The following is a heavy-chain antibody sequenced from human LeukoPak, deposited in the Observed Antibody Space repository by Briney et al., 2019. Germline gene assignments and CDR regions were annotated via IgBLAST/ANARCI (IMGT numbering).Heavy chain of an antibody. V-gene: IGHV3-33*01. CDR3: ARDILSYYYGSGRSDDAFDI. Sequence: GGSLRLSCAASGFTFSSYGMHWVRQAPGKGLEWVAVIWYDGSNKYYADSVKGRFTISRDNSKNTLYLQMNSLRAEDTAVYYCARDILSYYYGSGRSDDAFDIWGQGTMVTVSS. D-gene: IGHD3-10*01. CDR2: IWYDGSNK. J-gene: IGHJ3*02. CDR1: GFTFSSYG.